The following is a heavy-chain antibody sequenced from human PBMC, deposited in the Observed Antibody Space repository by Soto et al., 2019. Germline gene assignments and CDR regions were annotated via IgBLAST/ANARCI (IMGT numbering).Heavy chain of an antibody. Sequence: ASVKVSCKVSGYTLTELSMHWVRQAPGKGLEWMGGFDPEDGETIYAQKFQGRVTMTEDTSTDTAYMELSSLRSEDTAVYYCATQYDILTGSANWFDPWGQGTLVTSPQ. CDR3: ATQYDILTGSANWFDP. CDR2: FDPEDGET. D-gene: IGHD3-9*01. V-gene: IGHV1-24*01. CDR1: GYTLTELS. J-gene: IGHJ5*02.